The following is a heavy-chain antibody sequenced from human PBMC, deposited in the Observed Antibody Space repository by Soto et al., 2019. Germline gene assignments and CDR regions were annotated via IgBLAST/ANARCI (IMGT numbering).Heavy chain of an antibody. CDR3: ARVELSNTLYYYYYGKDV. CDR2: IIPIFGTA. J-gene: IGHJ6*02. V-gene: IGHV1-69*13. D-gene: IGHD1-7*01. Sequence: SVRVSCKASGCTFSSYALSWVRQAPGQGLEGMGGIIPIFGTANYAQKFQGRVTITADESTRTAYMELRSLRSEDTAVYYCARVELSNTLYYYYYGKDVWGQGTTVSVSS. CDR1: GCTFSSYA.